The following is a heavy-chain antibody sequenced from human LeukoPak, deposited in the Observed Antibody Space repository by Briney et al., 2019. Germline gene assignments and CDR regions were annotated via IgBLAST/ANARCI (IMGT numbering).Heavy chain of an antibody. CDR1: GGTFSSYA. D-gene: IGHD6-13*01. J-gene: IGHJ4*02. CDR2: IIPIFGTA. Sequence: ASVKVSCKASGGTFSSYAISWVRQAPGQGLEWMGGIIPIFGTANYAQKFQGRVTITADESTSTVYMELSSLRSEDTAVYYCATYSSSWSGGDFDYWGQGTLVTVSS. V-gene: IGHV1-69*13. CDR3: ATYSSSWSGGDFDY.